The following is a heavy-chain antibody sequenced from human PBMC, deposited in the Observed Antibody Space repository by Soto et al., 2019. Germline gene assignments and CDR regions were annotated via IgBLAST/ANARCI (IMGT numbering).Heavy chain of an antibody. Sequence: SETLSLTCAVYGGSFSCYYWSWIRQPPGKGLEWIGEINHSGSTNYNPSLKSRVTISVDTSKNQFSLKLSSVTAADTAVYYCASGRLLWFGELLSVYGMDVWGQGTTVTVS. CDR1: GGSFSCYY. CDR2: INHSGST. CDR3: ASGRLLWFGELLSVYGMDV. J-gene: IGHJ6*02. V-gene: IGHV4-34*01. D-gene: IGHD3-10*01.